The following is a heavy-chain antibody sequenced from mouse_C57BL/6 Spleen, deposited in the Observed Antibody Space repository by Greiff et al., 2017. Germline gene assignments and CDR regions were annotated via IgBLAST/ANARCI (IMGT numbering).Heavy chain of an antibody. V-gene: IGHV1-69*01. Sequence: QVQLQQPGAELVMPGASVKLSCKASGYTFTSYWMHWVKQRPGQGLEWIGEIDPSDSYTNYNQKFKGKSTLTVDKSSSTAYMQLSSLTSEDSAVYYCARAYGYVFDYWGQGTTLTVSS. D-gene: IGHD2-2*01. J-gene: IGHJ2*01. CDR2: IDPSDSYT. CDR1: GYTFTSYW. CDR3: ARAYGYVFDY.